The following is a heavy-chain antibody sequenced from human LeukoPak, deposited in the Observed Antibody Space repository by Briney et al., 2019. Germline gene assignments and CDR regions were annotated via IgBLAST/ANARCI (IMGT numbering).Heavy chain of an antibody. CDR3: AKGGSFYYDTSGYLY. CDR2: ISGSGGST. Sequence: PGGSLRLSCAASGFTFSSYAMSWVRQAPGKGLEWVSAISGSGGSTYYADSVEGRFTISRDNSRNTLYLQMNSLRAEDTAVYYCAKGGSFYYDTSGYLYWGQGTLVTVSS. J-gene: IGHJ4*02. CDR1: GFTFSSYA. D-gene: IGHD3-22*01. V-gene: IGHV3-23*01.